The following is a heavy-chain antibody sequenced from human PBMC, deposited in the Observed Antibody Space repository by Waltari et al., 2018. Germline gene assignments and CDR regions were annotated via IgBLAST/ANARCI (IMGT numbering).Heavy chain of an antibody. CDR3: ARKGQGYSYGYNYYYYGMDV. J-gene: IGHJ6*02. D-gene: IGHD5-18*01. CDR1: GGTFSSYA. CDR2: IIPIFGTA. V-gene: IGHV1-69*01. Sequence: QVQLVQSGAEVKKPGSSVKVSCKASGGTFSSYAISWVRQAPGQGLEWMGGIIPIFGTANYDPKFQGRVTITADESTSTAYMELSSLRSEDTAVYYCARKGQGYSYGYNYYYYGMDVWGQGTTVTVSS.